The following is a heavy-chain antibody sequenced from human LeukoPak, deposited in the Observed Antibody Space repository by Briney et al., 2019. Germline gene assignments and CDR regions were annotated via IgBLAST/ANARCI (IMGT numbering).Heavy chain of an antibody. D-gene: IGHD6-19*01. CDR1: GYTFTSYY. V-gene: IGHV1-46*01. J-gene: IGHJ3*02. Sequence: GASVKVSCKASGYTFTSYYMHWVRQAPGQGLEWMGIINPSGGSTSYAQKFQGRVTMTRDTSTSTVYMELSSLRSDDTAVYYCARTPGQQWLRNTFDIWGQGTMVTVSS. CDR3: ARTPGQQWLRNTFDI. CDR2: INPSGGST.